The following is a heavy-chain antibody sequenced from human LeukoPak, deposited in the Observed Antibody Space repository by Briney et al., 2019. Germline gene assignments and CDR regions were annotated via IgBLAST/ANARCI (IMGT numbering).Heavy chain of an antibody. D-gene: IGHD2-2*01. Sequence: PSETLSLTCTVSGGSISSYYWSWIRKPPGKGLEWIGYIYYSGNTNYNPSLKSRVTISVDTSKNQFSLKLGSVTAADTAVYYCARHVVSFNWFDPWGQGTLVTVSS. CDR3: ARHVVSFNWFDP. V-gene: IGHV4-59*08. CDR1: GGSISSYY. CDR2: IYYSGNT. J-gene: IGHJ5*02.